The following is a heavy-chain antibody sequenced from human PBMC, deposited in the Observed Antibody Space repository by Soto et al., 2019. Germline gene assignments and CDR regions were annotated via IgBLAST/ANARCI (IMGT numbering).Heavy chain of an antibody. CDR3: ASGDYYDSSGHDAFDI. V-gene: IGHV4-30-2*01. Sequence: SESLSPTFTLSGYPICTGAYYRTWTRQHPVKGLEWIGYISNSGRTYYNPSLKSRVTISVDRPKNQFSLKLSSVTAADTAVYYCASGDYYDSSGHDAFDILGQGTMVT. CDR1: GYPICTGAYY. CDR2: ISNSGRT. D-gene: IGHD3-22*01. J-gene: IGHJ3*02.